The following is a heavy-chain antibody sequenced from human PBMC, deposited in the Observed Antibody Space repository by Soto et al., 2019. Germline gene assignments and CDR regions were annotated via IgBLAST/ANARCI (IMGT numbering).Heavy chain of an antibody. J-gene: IGHJ6*04. D-gene: IGHD7-27*01. V-gene: IGHV3-11*06. CDR2: ISSGGSPA. CDR3: ARVGTLYAMGV. Sequence: CGSLRLSCAASGFTLRDYYMTGILQAPGKGLEWVSYISSGGSPANDADSVKGRFTISRDNAKNSLYLQMDSLRAEDTAVYYCARVGTLYAMGVWGEGITVTRSS. CDR1: GFTLRDYY.